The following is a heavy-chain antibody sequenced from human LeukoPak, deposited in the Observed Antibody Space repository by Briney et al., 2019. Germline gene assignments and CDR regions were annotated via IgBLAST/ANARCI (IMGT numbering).Heavy chain of an antibody. CDR1: GFTFSSYA. CDR3: AKGLGPEFDY. D-gene: IGHD3-10*01. J-gene: IGHJ4*02. V-gene: IGHV3-23*01. CDR2: ISGSGGST. Sequence: GGSLRLSCAASGFTFSSYAMSWVRQAPGKGLEWVSGISGSGGSTYYADSVKGRFTISRDNSKNTLYLQMNGLRVEDTAVYYCAKGLGPEFDYWGQGTLVTVSS.